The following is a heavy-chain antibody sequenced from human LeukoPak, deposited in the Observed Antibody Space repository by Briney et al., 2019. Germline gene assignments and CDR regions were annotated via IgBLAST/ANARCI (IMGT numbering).Heavy chain of an antibody. V-gene: IGHV4-39*07. CDR1: GDSIGARSYY. Sequence: SETLSLTCTVTGDSIGARSYYWGWIRQPPGKGLEWIGSIYYGGSTYYNPSLKSRVTISVDTSKNQFSLMVSSVTVADTGVYYCARRGTITVFGIIEVYYFDYWGQGTLVTVSS. D-gene: IGHD3-3*01. J-gene: IGHJ4*02. CDR3: ARRGTITVFGIIEVYYFDY. CDR2: IYYGGST.